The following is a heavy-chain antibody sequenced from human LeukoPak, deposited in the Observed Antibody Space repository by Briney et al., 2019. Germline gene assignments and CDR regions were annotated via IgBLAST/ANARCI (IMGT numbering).Heavy chain of an antibody. J-gene: IGHJ4*02. D-gene: IGHD3-16*02. CDR2: ISSSSSYI. V-gene: IGHV3-21*01. CDR3: ASSDMITFGEVIVPLDY. CDR1: GFTFNNYA. Sequence: GMSLSLSCEASGFTFNNYAMNWVRQAPGKGLEWVSSISSSSSYIYYADSVKGRFTISRDNAKNSLYLQMNSLRAEDTAVYYCASSDMITFGEVIVPLDYWGQGTLVTVSS.